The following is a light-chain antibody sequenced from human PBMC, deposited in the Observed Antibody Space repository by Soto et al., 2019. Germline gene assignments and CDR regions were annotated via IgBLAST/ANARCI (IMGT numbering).Light chain of an antibody. CDR2: EVS. J-gene: IGLJ7*01. CDR1: SSDVGRHNL. Sequence: QSALTQPASVSGSPGQSITISCTGTSSDVGRHNLVSWYQQHPGQAPKLMIYEVSKRPLGVSARFSASKSGNTASLTISGLHAEDEADYYCCSYGGSRAVFGGGTQLTVL. CDR3: CSYGGSRAV. V-gene: IGLV2-23*02.